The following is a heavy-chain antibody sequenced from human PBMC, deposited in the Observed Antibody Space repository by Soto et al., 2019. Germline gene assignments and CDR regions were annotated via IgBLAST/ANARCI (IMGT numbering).Heavy chain of an antibody. J-gene: IGHJ3*02. D-gene: IGHD7-27*01. CDR3: ARDFLTGDYREAFDI. Sequence: GGSLRLSCAASGFTFSSYRLSWVRQAPGKGLEWIAYIDTSGRATGYAESVRGRFAVSRDNARDISYLQLNSLRGEDTAVYYCARDFLTGDYREAFDIWGQGKMVTVSS. CDR2: IDTSGRAT. V-gene: IGHV3-48*01. CDR1: GFTFSSYR.